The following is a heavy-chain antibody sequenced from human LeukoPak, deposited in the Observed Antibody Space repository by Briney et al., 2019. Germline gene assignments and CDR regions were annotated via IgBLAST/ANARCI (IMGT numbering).Heavy chain of an antibody. Sequence: SETLSLTCTVSGGSISSSSYYWGWIRQPPGKGLEWIGSIYYSGSTYYNPSLKSRVTISVDTSKNQFSLKLSSVTAADMAVYYCASNNWNYYFDYWGQGTLVTVSS. CDR3: ASNNWNYYFDY. CDR2: IYYSGST. CDR1: GGSISSSSYY. D-gene: IGHD1-7*01. V-gene: IGHV4-39*07. J-gene: IGHJ4*02.